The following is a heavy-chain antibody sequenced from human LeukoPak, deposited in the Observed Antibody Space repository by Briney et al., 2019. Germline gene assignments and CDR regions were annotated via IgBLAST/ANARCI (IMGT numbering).Heavy chain of an antibody. J-gene: IGHJ6*03. V-gene: IGHV1-2*02. CDR3: ARDERAVAGPYFFYYYMDV. CDR2: INPNSGGT. CDR1: GYTFTGYY. D-gene: IGHD6-19*01. Sequence: ASVKVSCKASGYTFTGYYMHWVRQAPGQGLEWMGWINPNSGGTNYAQKFQGRVTMTRDTSISTAYMELSSLRSEDTAVYYCARDERAVAGPYFFYYYMDVWGKGTTVTISS.